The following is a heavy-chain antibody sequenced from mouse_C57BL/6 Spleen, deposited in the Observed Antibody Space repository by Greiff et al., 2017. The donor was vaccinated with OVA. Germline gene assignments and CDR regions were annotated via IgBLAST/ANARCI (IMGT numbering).Heavy chain of an antibody. D-gene: IGHD1-1*01. V-gene: IGHV1-82*01. CDR3: AREGPQFITTVVGYFDY. CDR1: GYAFSSSW. J-gene: IGHJ2*01. Sequence: VQLVESGPELVKPGASVKISCKASGYAFSSSWMNWVKQRPGKGLEWIGRIYPGDGDTNYNGKFKGKATLTADKSSSTAYMQLSSLTSEDSAVYFCAREGPQFITTVVGYFDYWGQGTTLTVSS. CDR2: IYPGDGDT.